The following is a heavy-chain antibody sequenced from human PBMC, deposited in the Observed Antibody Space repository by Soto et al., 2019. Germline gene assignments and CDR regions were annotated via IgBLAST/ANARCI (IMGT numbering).Heavy chain of an antibody. CDR3: ARGTLTLNWFDP. CDR2: IWYDGSNK. Sequence: GGSLRLSCAASGFTFSSYSMHWVRQAPGKGLEWVAVIWYDGSNKYYADSVKGRFTISRDNSKNTLYLQMNSLRAEDTAVYHCARGTLTLNWFDPWGQGTLVTVSS. V-gene: IGHV3-33*08. CDR1: GFTFSSYS. J-gene: IGHJ5*02.